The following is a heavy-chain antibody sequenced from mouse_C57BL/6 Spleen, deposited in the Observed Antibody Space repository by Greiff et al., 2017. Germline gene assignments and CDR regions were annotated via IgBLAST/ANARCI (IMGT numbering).Heavy chain of an antibody. V-gene: IGHV1-54*01. CDR3: ARSEVTGTFDY. CDR1: GYAFTNYL. Sequence: QVQLKESGAELVRPGTSVKVSCKASGYAFTNYLIEWVKQRPGQGLEWIGVINPGSGGTNYNEKFKGKATLTADKSSSTAYIQLSSLTSEDSAVYFCARSEVTGTFDYWGQGTTLTVSS. CDR2: INPGSGGT. D-gene: IGHD4-1*01. J-gene: IGHJ2*01.